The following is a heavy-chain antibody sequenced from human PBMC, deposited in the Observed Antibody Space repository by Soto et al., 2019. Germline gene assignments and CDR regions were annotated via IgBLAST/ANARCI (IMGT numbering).Heavy chain of an antibody. CDR3: AREAADTIFPRNWFDP. CDR1: GGSISSGDYY. V-gene: IGHV4-30-4*01. Sequence: SETLSLTCTVSGGSISSGDYYWSWIRQPPGKGLEWIGYIYYSGSTYYNPSLKSRVTISVDTSKNQFSLKLSSVTAADTAVYYCAREAADTIFPRNWFDPWGQGTLVTVSS. D-gene: IGHD3-3*01. CDR2: IYYSGST. J-gene: IGHJ5*02.